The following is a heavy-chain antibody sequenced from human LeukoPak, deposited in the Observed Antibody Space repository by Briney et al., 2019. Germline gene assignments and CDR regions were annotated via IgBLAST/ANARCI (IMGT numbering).Heavy chain of an antibody. CDR3: ARGYCSSTSCWAPTLPGEYFQR. Sequence: SVKVSCKASGGTFSSYAISWVRQAPGQGLEWMGGIIPIFGTANYAQKFQGRVTITADESTSTAYMELSSLRSEDTAVYYCARGYCSSTSCWAPTLPGEYFQRWGQGTLVTVSS. D-gene: IGHD2-2*01. J-gene: IGHJ1*01. CDR2: IIPIFGTA. V-gene: IGHV1-69*01. CDR1: GGTFSSYA.